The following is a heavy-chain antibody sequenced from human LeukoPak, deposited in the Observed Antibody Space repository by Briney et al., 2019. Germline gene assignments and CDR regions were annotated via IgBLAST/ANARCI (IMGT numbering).Heavy chain of an antibody. CDR2: IDWDDDK. CDR3: ARTGRDGYRAFDY. Sequence: SGPTLVNPTQTLTLTCTFSGFSLSTSGMCVSWIRQPPGKALEGLARIDWDDDKYYSTSPKTRLTISKDTSKNQVVLTMTNMDPVDTATYSCARTGRDGYRAFDYWGQGTLVTVSS. D-gene: IGHD5-24*01. CDR1: GFSLSTSGMC. J-gene: IGHJ4*02. V-gene: IGHV2-70*11.